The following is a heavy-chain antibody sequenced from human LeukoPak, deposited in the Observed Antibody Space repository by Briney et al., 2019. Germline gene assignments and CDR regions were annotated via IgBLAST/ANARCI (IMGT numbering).Heavy chain of an antibody. CDR3: ARDLAFYDFWSGSISALDY. CDR1: GYTFTGHY. D-gene: IGHD3-3*01. J-gene: IGHJ4*02. CDR2: INPNSGGT. Sequence: ASVKVSCKASGYTFTGHYMHWVRQAPGQGLEWMGWINPNSGGTNYAQKFQGRVTMTRDTSISTAYMELSRLRSDDTAVYYCARDLAFYDFWSGSISALDYWGQGTLVTVSS. V-gene: IGHV1-2*02.